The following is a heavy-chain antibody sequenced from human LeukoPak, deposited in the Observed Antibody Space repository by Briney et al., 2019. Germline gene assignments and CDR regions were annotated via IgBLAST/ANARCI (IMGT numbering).Heavy chain of an antibody. Sequence: SVKVSCKASGGTFSSYAISWVRQAPGQGLEWMGGIIPIFGTANYAQKFQGRVTLTADESRSTAYMELSSLRSEDTAVYYCARIMGEYCSGGSCIDYWGQGTLVTVSS. V-gene: IGHV1-69*13. D-gene: IGHD2-15*01. CDR1: GGTFSSYA. J-gene: IGHJ4*02. CDR3: ARIMGEYCSGGSCIDY. CDR2: IIPIFGTA.